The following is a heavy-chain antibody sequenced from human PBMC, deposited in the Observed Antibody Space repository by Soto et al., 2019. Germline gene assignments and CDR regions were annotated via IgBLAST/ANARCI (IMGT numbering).Heavy chain of an antibody. V-gene: IGHV3-23*01. CDR1: GFTFSSYA. CDR3: AKEGGRYCSSTSCYRGAFDI. D-gene: IGHD2-2*02. J-gene: IGHJ3*02. CDR2: ISGSGGST. Sequence: GESLKISCAASGFTFSSYAMSWVRQAPGKGLEWVSAISGSGGSTYYADSVKGRFTISRDNSKNTLYLQMNSLRAEDTAVYYCAKEGGRYCSSTSCYRGAFDIWGQGTMVTVSS.